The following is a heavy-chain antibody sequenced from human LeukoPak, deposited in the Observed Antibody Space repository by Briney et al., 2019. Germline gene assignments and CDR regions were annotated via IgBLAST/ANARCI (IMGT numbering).Heavy chain of an antibody. CDR3: ARGWGGYSSYPPDY. J-gene: IGHJ4*02. D-gene: IGHD5-12*01. CDR1: AFIFSGHW. V-gene: IGHV3-7*03. Sequence: GGSLRLSCEGSAFIFSGHWMNWVRQTPGKGLEWVASIKEDGSERQYVDSVKGRFSISRDNTKGSLFLQLNSLRAEDTAVYYCARGWGGYSSYPPDYWGQGTLVTVSS. CDR2: IKEDGSER.